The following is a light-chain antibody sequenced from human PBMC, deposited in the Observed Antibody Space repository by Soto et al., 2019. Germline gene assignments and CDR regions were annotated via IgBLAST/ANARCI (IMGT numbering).Light chain of an antibody. CDR1: SSDVGSYNY. CDR3: SSYTTSTTYV. J-gene: IGLJ1*01. CDR2: EVY. V-gene: IGLV2-14*01. Sequence: QSALTQPASVSGSPGQSITISCTGTSSDVGSYNYVSWYQQHPGKAPKLMISEVYYRPSGVSDRFSGPKSGNTASLTISGLRPEDEADYYCSSYTTSTTYVFGTGTKLTVL.